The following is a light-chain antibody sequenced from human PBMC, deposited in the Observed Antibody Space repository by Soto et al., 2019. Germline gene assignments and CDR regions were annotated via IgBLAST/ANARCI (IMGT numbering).Light chain of an antibody. CDR3: SSYTSSSTWV. V-gene: IGLV2-14*01. Sequence: QSALTQPASVSGSPGQSFTISCTGSSSDVGGYNYVSWYQQHPGKAPKLMIYDVSNRPSGVSNRFSGSKSGNTASLTISGLQAEDEADYYCSSYTSSSTWVFGGGTQLT. CDR2: DVS. CDR1: SSDVGGYNY. J-gene: IGLJ3*02.